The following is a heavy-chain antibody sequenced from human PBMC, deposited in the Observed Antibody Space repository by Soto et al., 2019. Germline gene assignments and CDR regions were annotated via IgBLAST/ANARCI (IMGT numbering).Heavy chain of an antibody. J-gene: IGHJ6*03. Sequence: GGSLRLSCAASGFTFSSYWMHWVRQAPGKGLVWVSRINSDGSSTSYADSVKGRFTISRDNAKNTLYLQMNSLRAEDTAVYYCARGVRAGWYYYYYMDVWGKGTTVTVSS. CDR3: ARGVRAGWYYYYYMDV. CDR2: INSDGSST. V-gene: IGHV3-74*01. D-gene: IGHD3-10*01. CDR1: GFTFSSYW.